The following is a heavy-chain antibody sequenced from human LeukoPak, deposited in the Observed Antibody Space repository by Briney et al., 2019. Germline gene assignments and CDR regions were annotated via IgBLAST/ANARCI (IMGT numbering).Heavy chain of an antibody. D-gene: IGHD6-19*01. CDR3: ARVQGSSGWYIFDY. Sequence: GASVKVSCKASGYTFTSFGISWVRQAPGQGLVWMGWISAYNANTNFAQNLQGRVTMTTDTSTSTAYMELRSLRSDDTAVYYCARVQGSSGWYIFDYWGQGTLVTVSS. CDR1: GYTFTSFG. CDR2: ISAYNANT. J-gene: IGHJ4*02. V-gene: IGHV1-18*01.